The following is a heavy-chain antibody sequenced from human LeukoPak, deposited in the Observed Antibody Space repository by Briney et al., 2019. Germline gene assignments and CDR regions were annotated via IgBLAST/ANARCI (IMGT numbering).Heavy chain of an antibody. J-gene: IGHJ6*03. V-gene: IGHV3-23*01. D-gene: IGHD2/OR15-2a*01. CDR3: GRSRRINVSFYYYMDV. Sequence: GGSLGLSCAASGFTFSSYEMNWVRQAPGKGLEWVSSIRSSGDSTFYADSVKGRFTISRDNSKNTVYLLMNSLRTEDTAVYYCGRSRRINVSFYYYMDVWGKGTTVTVSS. CDR2: IRSSGDST. CDR1: GFTFSSYE.